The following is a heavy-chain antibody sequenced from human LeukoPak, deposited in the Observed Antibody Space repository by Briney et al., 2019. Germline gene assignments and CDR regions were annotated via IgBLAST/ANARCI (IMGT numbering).Heavy chain of an antibody. D-gene: IGHD1-26*01. J-gene: IGHJ5*02. CDR3: AKKSGAAFYHWFDP. Sequence: PGGSLRLSCAASGFTFSSFGMHWVRQAPGKGLEWVAYIRYDGSNKKYADSLEGRFTISRDNSKNALYLQIDSLRPEDTAVYYCAKKSGAAFYHWFDPWGQGTLVTVSS. V-gene: IGHV3-30*02. CDR2: IRYDGSNK. CDR1: GFTFSSFG.